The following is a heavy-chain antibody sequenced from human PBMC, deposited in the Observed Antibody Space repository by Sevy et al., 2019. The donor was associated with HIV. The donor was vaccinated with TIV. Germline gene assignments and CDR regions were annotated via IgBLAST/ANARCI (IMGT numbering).Heavy chain of an antibody. Sequence: GGSLRLSCAASGFTFSSYSLSSYSMNWVRQAPGKGLEWVSSISSGSSYIFYADSVKGRFTIYRDNAKNSLYLQMNSLRAEETAVYYCARDRGVGTSSYGMDVWGQGTTVTVSS. CDR3: ARDRGVGTSSYGMDV. V-gene: IGHV3-21*01. D-gene: IGHD1-26*01. J-gene: IGHJ6*02. CDR1: GFTFSSYSLSSYS. CDR2: ISSGSSYI.